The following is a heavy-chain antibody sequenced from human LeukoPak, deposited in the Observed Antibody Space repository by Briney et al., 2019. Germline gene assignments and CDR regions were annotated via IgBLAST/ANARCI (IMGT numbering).Heavy chain of an antibody. J-gene: IGHJ4*02. D-gene: IGHD3-3*01. CDR1: GYTFTSYG. CDR3: ARTNYDFWSGYYTGYFDY. V-gene: IGHV1-18*01. Sequence: ASVKVSCKASGYTFTSYGISWVRQAPGQGLEWMGWISAYNGNTNYAQKLQGRVTMTTDTSTSTAYMELRSLRSDDTAVYYCARTNYDFWSGYYTGYFDYWAREPWSPSPQ. CDR2: ISAYNGNT.